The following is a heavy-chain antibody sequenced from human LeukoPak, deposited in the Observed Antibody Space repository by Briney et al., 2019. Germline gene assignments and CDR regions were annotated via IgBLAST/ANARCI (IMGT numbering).Heavy chain of an antibody. D-gene: IGHD3-3*01. CDR1: GGTFSSYA. CDR3: ASQQRVDYDFWSGHHYFDY. J-gene: IGHJ4*02. V-gene: IGHV1-69*05. CDR2: IIPIFGTA. Sequence: SVKVSCKASGGTFSSYAISWVRQAPGQGLEWMGGIIPIFGTANYAQKFQGRVTITTDESTCTAYMELSSLRSEDTAVYYCASQQRVDYDFWSGHHYFDYRGQGTLVTVSS.